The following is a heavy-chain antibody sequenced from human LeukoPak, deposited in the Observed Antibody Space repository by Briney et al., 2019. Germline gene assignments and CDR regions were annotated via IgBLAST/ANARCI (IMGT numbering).Heavy chain of an antibody. CDR2: IYPGDSDS. D-gene: IGHD7-27*01. Sequence: GESLKISCKGSGYSFGSQWIGWVRQMPGKGLEWMGIIYPGDSDSRYSPSFQGQVTISADKSISTAYLQWSSLKASDTAMYYCARRPTNWGFDYWGQGTLVTVSS. J-gene: IGHJ4*02. CDR1: GYSFGSQW. V-gene: IGHV5-51*01. CDR3: ARRPTNWGFDY.